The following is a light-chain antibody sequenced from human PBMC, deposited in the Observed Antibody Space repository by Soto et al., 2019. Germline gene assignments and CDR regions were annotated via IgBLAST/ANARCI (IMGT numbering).Light chain of an antibody. CDR2: TND. CDR3: ATWDDSLNAVV. CDR1: SSNIGSNT. V-gene: IGLV1-44*01. J-gene: IGLJ2*01. Sequence: QSVLTQPPSASGTPGQRVTISCSGISSNIGSNTINWYRQLPGTAPKLLIYTNDQRPSGVPDRFSGSKSGTSASLAISGFQSEDEADYYCATWDDSLNAVVFGGGTKLTVL.